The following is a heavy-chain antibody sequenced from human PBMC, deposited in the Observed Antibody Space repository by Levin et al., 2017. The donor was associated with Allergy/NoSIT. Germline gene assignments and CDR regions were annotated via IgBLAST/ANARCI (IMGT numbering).Heavy chain of an antibody. J-gene: IGHJ4*02. CDR1: GFTFDDYA. CDR3: AKGGYSSSSRFDY. CDR2: ISWNSGSI. V-gene: IGHV3-9*01. D-gene: IGHD6-13*01. Sequence: GGSLRLSCAASGFTFDDYAMHWVRQAPGKGLEWVSGISWNSGSIGYADSVKGRFTISRDNAKNSLYLQMNSLRAEDTALYYCAKGGYSSSSRFDYWGQGTLVTVSS.